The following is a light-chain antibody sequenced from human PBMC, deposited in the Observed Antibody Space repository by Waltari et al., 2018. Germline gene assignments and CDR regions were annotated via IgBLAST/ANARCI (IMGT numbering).Light chain of an antibody. CDR2: DVS. CDR1: SSDVGPYNS. CDR3: ASDTTSDSYV. V-gene: IGLV2-14*03. Sequence: QSALTQPASVSGSPGQSITISCAGSSSDVGPYNSVSWYQQHPGKAPRLIMYDVSNRPSGVSNRCSGSRSGNKASLTISGVQAEDEADYYCASDTTSDSYVFGTGTEVTVL. J-gene: IGLJ1*01.